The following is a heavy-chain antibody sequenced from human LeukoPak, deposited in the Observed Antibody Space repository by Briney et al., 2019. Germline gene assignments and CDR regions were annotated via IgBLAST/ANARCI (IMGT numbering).Heavy chain of an antibody. CDR1: GFTFDDYG. D-gene: IGHD6-19*01. J-gene: IGHJ4*02. CDR2: INWNGGST. V-gene: IGHV3-20*04. CDR3: ARDRAVAGKGVFDY. Sequence: PGGSLRLSCAASGFTFDDYGMSWVRQAPGKGLEWVSGINWNGGSTGYADSVKGRFTISRDNAKDSLYLQMNSLRAEDTALYYCARDRAVAGKGVFDYWGQGTLVTVSS.